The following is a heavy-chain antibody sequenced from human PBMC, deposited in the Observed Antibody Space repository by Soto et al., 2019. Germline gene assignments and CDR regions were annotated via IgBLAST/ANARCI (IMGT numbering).Heavy chain of an antibody. CDR3: ARQGFGPLHGLVDV. D-gene: IGHD3-10*01. CDR1: GGSISSYY. V-gene: IGHV4-59*08. J-gene: IGHJ6*02. CDR2: VHHSWGS. Sequence: QVQLQESGPGLVKPSETLSLSCTVSGGSISSYYWSWFRQSPGKRMEWIGYVHHSWGSSYNPSLPSRVAISLAASKCQFSLKVTSVTATDPAGFYCARQGFGPLHGLVDVWGQGTTVTVSS.